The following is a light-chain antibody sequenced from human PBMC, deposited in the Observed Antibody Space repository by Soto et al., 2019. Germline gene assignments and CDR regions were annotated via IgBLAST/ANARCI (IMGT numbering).Light chain of an antibody. J-gene: IGKJ1*01. CDR2: DAS. CDR3: QQYNDYSWT. CDR1: QSLSNW. V-gene: IGKV1-5*01. Sequence: DVQMTQSPSTLSASVGDRVTITCRASQSLSNWLAWYQQKPGKAPQLLIYDASTLQSGVPSRFSGSGSGTEFTLTISSLQPEDFATYDCQQYNDYSWTFGHGTKVEIK.